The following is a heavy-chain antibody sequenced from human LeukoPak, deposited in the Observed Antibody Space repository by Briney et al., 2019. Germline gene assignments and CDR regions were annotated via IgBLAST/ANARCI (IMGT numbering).Heavy chain of an antibody. CDR3: ARDGTYSNSGDFDI. D-gene: IGHD4-11*01. CDR2: IYYSGST. J-gene: IGHJ3*02. Sequence: SETLSLTCTVSGGSISSSSYYWGWIRQPPGKGLEWIGSIYYSGSTYYNPSLKSRVTISVDTSKNQFSLKLSSVTAADTAVYYCARDGTYSNSGDFDIWGQGTMVTVSS. CDR1: GGSISSSSYY. V-gene: IGHV4-39*07.